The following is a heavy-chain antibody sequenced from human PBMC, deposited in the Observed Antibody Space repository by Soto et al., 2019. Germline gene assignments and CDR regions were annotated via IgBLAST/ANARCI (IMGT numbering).Heavy chain of an antibody. CDR1: GYTITSYA. Sequence: ASVKVSCTACGYTITSYAMQWVRQAPGQRLEWMGWINAGNGNTKYSQKFQGRVTITRDTSASTAYMELSSLRSEDTAVYYCARAPGGPGIAEYWGQGTLVTVSS. CDR2: INAGNGNT. CDR3: ARAPGGPGIAEY. D-gene: IGHD6-13*01. J-gene: IGHJ4*02. V-gene: IGHV1-3*01.